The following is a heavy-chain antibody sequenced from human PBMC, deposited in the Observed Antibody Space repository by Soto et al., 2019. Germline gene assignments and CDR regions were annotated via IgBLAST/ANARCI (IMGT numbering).Heavy chain of an antibody. CDR1: GFTLSNVS. CDR3: ASGVPGYSSGPLDY. J-gene: IGHJ4*02. CDR2: ISGSGGST. V-gene: IGHV3-23*01. D-gene: IGHD6-19*01. Sequence: GGSLRLSCAASGFTLSNVSMAWVRQAPGKGLEWVSTISGSGGSTYYPDSVKGRFTISRDNSKNTLYLQMTSLRAEDTAVYYCASGVPGYSSGPLDYWGQGTLVTVSS.